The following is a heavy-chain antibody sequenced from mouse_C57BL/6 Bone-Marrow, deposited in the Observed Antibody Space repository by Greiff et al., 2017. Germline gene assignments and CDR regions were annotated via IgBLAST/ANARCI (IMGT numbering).Heavy chain of an antibody. CDR2: ISYDGSN. V-gene: IGHV3-6*01. CDR1: GYSITSGYY. Sequence: ESGPGLVKPSQSLSLTCSVTGYSITSGYYWNWIRQFPGNKLEWMGYISYDGSNNYNPSLKNRISITRDTSKNQFFLKLNSVTTEDTATXYCARFRWLLRNYYAMDYWGQGTSVTVSS. J-gene: IGHJ4*01. CDR3: ARFRWLLRNYYAMDY. D-gene: IGHD2-3*01.